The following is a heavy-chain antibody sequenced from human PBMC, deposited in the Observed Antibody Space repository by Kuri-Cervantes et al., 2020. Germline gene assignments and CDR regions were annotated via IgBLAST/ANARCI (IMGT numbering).Heavy chain of an antibody. CDR2: INPKSGGT. CDR3: ARSWSSGWRGANDAFDI. Sequence: ASVKVSCKASGYTFTGYYMHWVRQAPGQGLEWMGWINPKSGGTNYAQKFQGRVTMTRDTSISTAYMELSRLRSDDTAVYYCARSWSSGWRGANDAFDIWGQGTMVTVSS. CDR1: GYTFTGYY. V-gene: IGHV1-2*02. D-gene: IGHD6-19*01. J-gene: IGHJ3*02.